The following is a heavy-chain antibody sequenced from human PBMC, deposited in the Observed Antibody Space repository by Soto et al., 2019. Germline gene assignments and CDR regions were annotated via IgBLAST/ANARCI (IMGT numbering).Heavy chain of an antibody. CDR3: AHALFCISTSCYFNWFDP. CDR1: GFSLSTSGVG. CDR2: IYWDDDK. Sequence: SGPMLVNPTQTLTLTCTFSGFSLSTSGVGVSWIRQPPGKALEWLALIYWDDDKRYSPSLKSRLTITKDTSKNQVVLTMTNMDPVDTATYYCAHALFCISTSCYFNWFDPWGQGTLVTVSS. D-gene: IGHD2-2*01. V-gene: IGHV2-5*02. J-gene: IGHJ5*02.